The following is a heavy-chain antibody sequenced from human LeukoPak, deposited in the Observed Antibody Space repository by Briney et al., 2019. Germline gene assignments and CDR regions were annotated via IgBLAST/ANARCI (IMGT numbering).Heavy chain of an antibody. J-gene: IGHJ4*02. V-gene: IGHV3-7*03. CDR2: LKQDGSEK. Sequence: GGSLRLSCAVSGFTSSSTWISWVGQAPGKGLEWVANLKQDGSEKYYVDSAKGRFTISRDNAKNSLYLQMNSLRAEDTAVYYCARAPYCIGGSCRFDYWGQGTLVTVSS. CDR1: GFTSSSTW. CDR3: ARAPYCIGGSCRFDY. D-gene: IGHD2-15*01.